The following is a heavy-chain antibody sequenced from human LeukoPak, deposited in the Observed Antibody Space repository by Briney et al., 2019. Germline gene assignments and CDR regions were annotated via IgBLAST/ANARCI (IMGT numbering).Heavy chain of an antibody. V-gene: IGHV3-15*01. D-gene: IGHD3-22*01. Sequence: GGSLRLSCAASGFTFSSYSMNWVRQAPGKGLEWVGRIKSKTDGGTTDYAAPVKGRFTISRDDSKNTLYLQMNSLKTEDTAVYYCTTDVMYYYDGSGYWGQGTLVTVSS. CDR1: GFTFSSYS. CDR3: TTDVMYYYDGSGY. J-gene: IGHJ4*02. CDR2: IKSKTDGGTT.